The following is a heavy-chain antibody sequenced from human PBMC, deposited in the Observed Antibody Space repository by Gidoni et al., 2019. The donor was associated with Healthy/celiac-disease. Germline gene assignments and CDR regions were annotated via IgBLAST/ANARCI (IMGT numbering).Heavy chain of an antibody. D-gene: IGHD4-17*01. Sequence: EVQLVESGGGLVQPGGSLRLSCAASGFTFSSYAMHWVRQAPGKGLEYVSAISRNGGSPYYANSVKGRFTISRDNSKNTLYLQMGSLRAEDMAVYYCARATYGGNSENYFDYWGQGTLVTVSS. J-gene: IGHJ4*02. CDR2: ISRNGGSP. CDR1: GFTFSSYA. V-gene: IGHV3-64*01. CDR3: ARATYGGNSENYFDY.